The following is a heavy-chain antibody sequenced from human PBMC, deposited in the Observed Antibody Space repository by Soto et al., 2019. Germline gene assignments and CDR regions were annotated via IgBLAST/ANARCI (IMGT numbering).Heavy chain of an antibody. CDR3: VKGGWLDF. CDR1: GFSFHTFE. V-gene: IGHV3-23*01. CDR2: ISDDGSRT. Sequence: GGSLRLSCAASGFSFHTFEMSWVRQAPGRGLEWASFISDDGSRTYYADAVKGRFTISRDNSKYTLYLQMNSLTVEDTAVYACVKGGWLDFWGQGTLVTVSS. J-gene: IGHJ5*01. D-gene: IGHD3-16*01.